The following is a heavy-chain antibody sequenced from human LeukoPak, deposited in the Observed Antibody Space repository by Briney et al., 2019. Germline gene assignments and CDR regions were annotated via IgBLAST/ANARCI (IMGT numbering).Heavy chain of an antibody. CDR1: GFTFSSYG. V-gene: IGHV3-30*02. Sequence: GGSLRLSCAASGFTFSSYGLHWVRQAPGKGLEWVAFIRYEGSNKYYADSVKGRFTISRDNSKDTLYLQMNSLRAEDTAVYYCARRAGAYSHPYDYWGQGTLVTVSS. CDR2: IRYEGSNK. D-gene: IGHD4/OR15-4a*01. CDR3: ARRAGAYSHPYDY. J-gene: IGHJ4*02.